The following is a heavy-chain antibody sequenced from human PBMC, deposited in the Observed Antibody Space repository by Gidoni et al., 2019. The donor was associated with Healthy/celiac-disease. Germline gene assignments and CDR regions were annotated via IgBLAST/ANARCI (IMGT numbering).Heavy chain of an antibody. CDR2: ISSSGSTI. V-gene: IGHV3-48*03. J-gene: IGHJ3*02. CDR3: ARGLIVVVKEDAFDI. CDR1: GFTFSSYE. Sequence: EVQLVESGGGLVQPGGSLRLSCAASGFTFSSYEMNWVRRAPGKGLEWVSYISSSGSTIYYADSVKGRFTISRDNAKNSLYLQMNSLRAEDTAVYYCARGLIVVVKEDAFDIWGQGTMVTVSS. D-gene: IGHD3-22*01.